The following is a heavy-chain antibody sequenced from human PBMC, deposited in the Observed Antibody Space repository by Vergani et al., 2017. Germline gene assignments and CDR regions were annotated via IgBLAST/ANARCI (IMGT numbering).Heavy chain of an antibody. CDR2: VYPNGNG. J-gene: IGHJ5*02. CDR1: GGSMSDFY. Sequence: QVHLQESGPGVVKPSDTLSLTCTVSGGSMSDFYWTWIRQPAGRGLEGIGRVYPNGNGNYNESLRSRLTMSIDTSRSQFSLSLSSVTVADTAVYYCASVNCGGKCPVYNGLAPWGRGSRVTVSS. D-gene: IGHD2-21*01. V-gene: IGHV4-4*07. CDR3: ASVNCGGKCPVYNGLAP.